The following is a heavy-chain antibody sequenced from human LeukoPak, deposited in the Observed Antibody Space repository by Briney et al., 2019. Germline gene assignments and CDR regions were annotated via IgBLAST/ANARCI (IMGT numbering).Heavy chain of an antibody. CDR1: GGTFSSYA. Sequence: ASVKVSCKASGGTFSSYAISWVRQAPGQGLEWMGRIIPIFGTANYAQKFQGRVTITTDESTSTAYMELSSLRSEDTAVYYCARDRGYCSGGSCLLIVFGWFDPWGQDTLVTVSS. CDR3: ARDRGYCSGGSCLLIVFGWFDP. CDR2: IIPIFGTA. V-gene: IGHV1-69*05. J-gene: IGHJ5*02. D-gene: IGHD2-15*01.